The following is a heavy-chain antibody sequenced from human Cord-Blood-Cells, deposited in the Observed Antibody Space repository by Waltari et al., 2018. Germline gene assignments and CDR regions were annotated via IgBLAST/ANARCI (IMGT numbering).Heavy chain of an antibody. Sequence: QVQLVQSGAEVKKPGSSVKVSCKASGGTFSSHAISWVRQAPGQGLEWMGGIIPIFGTANYAQKFQGRVTITADESTSTAYMELSSLRSEDTAVYYCARGGDFWSGYYYKNWYFDLWGRGTLVTVSS. CDR3: ARGGDFWSGYYYKNWYFDL. D-gene: IGHD3-3*01. V-gene: IGHV1-69*01. J-gene: IGHJ2*01. CDR1: GGTFSSHA. CDR2: IIPIFGTA.